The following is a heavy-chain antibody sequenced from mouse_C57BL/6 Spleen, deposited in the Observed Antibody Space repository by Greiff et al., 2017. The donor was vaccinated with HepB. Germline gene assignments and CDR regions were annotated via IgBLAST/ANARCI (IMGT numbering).Heavy chain of an antibody. CDR1: GYTFTDYE. CDR2: IDPETGGT. D-gene: IGHD1-1*01. J-gene: IGHJ4*01. CDR3: TRATTVVGDAMDY. Sequence: VQGVESGAELVRPGASVTLSCKASGYTFTDYEMHWVKQTPVHGLEWIGAIDPETGGTAYNQKFKGKAILTADKSSSTAYMELRSLTSEDSAVYYCTRATTVVGDAMDYWGQGTSVTVSS. V-gene: IGHV1-15*01.